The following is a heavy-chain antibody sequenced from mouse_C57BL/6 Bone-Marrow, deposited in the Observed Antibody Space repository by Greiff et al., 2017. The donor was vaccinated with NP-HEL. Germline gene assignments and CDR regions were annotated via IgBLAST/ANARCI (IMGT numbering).Heavy chain of an antibody. CDR2: INYDGSST. Sequence: EVMLVESEGGLVQPGSSMKLSCTASGFTFSDYYMAWVRQVPEKGLEWVANINYDGSSTYYLDSLKSRFIISRDNAKNILYLKMSSLKSEDTATYYCARPITTVVGEYAMDYWGQGTSVTVSS. CDR1: GFTFSDYY. J-gene: IGHJ4*01. CDR3: ARPITTVVGEYAMDY. D-gene: IGHD1-1*01. V-gene: IGHV5-16*01.